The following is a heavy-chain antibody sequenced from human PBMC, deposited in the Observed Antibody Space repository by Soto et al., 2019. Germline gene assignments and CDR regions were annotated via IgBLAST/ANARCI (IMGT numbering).Heavy chain of an antibody. CDR1: GFTFSSYA. CDR2: ISYDGSNK. D-gene: IGHD6-19*01. CDR3: ARMVQWLVTGDLDY. J-gene: IGHJ4*02. Sequence: QVQLVESGGGVVQPGRSLRLSCAASGFTFSSYAMHWVRQAPGKGLEWVAVISYDGSNKYYADSVKGRFTISRDNSKNTLYLQRNSLRAEDTGVYYCARMVQWLVTGDLDYWGQGTLVTVSS. V-gene: IGHV3-30-3*01.